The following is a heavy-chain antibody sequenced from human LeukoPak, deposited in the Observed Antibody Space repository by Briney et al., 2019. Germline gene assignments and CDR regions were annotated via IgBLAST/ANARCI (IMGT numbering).Heavy chain of an antibody. CDR1: GYSFTSYW. J-gene: IGHJ4*02. CDR2: IYPGDSDT. Sequence: GESLKISCKGSGYSFTSYWIGWVRQMPGKGLEWMGIIYPGDSDTRYSPSSQGQVTISADKSISTAYLQWSSLKASDTAMYYCARRTASYDILTGPDYWGQGTLVTVSS. D-gene: IGHD3-9*01. V-gene: IGHV5-51*01. CDR3: ARRTASYDILTGPDY.